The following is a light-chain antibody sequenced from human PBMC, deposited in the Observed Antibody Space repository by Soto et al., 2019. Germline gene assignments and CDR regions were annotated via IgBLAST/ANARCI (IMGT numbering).Light chain of an antibody. J-gene: IGKJ5*01. CDR3: QQYNNWPFS. Sequence: EIVLTQSPPTLSLSPGERGTLSCRASQSVTNHVAWYQQKPGQAPRLLIYDAYNRATGVPARFSGTGSETDFTLTISGLQSEDSAVYSCQQYNNWPFSFGQGTRLEIK. CDR1: QSVTNH. CDR2: DAY. V-gene: IGKV3-11*01.